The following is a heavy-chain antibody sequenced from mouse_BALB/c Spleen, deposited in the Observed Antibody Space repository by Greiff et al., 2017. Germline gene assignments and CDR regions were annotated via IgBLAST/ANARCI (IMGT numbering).Heavy chain of an antibody. J-gene: IGHJ4*01. CDR1: GFSLTGYG. CDR3: ARHGRQYYYAMDY. CDR2: IWGDGST. D-gene: IGHD1-1*01. V-gene: IGHV2-6-7*01. Sequence: QVQLKESGPGLVAPSQSLSITCTVSGFSLTGYGVNWVRQPPGKGLEWLGMIWGDGSTDYNSALKSRLSISKDNSKSQVFLKMNSLQTDDTARYYCARHGRQYYYAMDYWGQGTSVTVSS.